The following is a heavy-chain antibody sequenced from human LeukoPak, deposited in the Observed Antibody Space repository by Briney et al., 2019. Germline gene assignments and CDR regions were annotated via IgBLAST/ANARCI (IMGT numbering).Heavy chain of an antibody. CDR2: ISGSGGST. CDR3: AKDQRVLTGEDY. CDR1: RFTFSKYG. J-gene: IGHJ4*02. D-gene: IGHD7-27*01. V-gene: IGHV3-23*01. Sequence: PGRSLTLSCAASRFTFSKYGIHWVRQAPGKGLEWVSAISGSGGSTYYADSVKGRFTISRDNSKNTLYLQMNSLRAEDTAVYYCAKDQRVLTGEDYWGQGTLVTVSS.